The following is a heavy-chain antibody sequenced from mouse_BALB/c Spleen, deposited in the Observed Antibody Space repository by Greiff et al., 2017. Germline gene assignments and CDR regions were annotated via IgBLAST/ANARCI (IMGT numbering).Heavy chain of an antibody. CDR1: GFTFSSYA. Sequence: EVQGVESGGGLVKPGGSLKLSCAASGFTFSSYAMSWVRQSPEKRLEWVAEISSGGSYTYYPDTVTGRFTISRDNAKNTLYLEMSSLRSEDTAMYYCARVDYGSSPLDYWGQGTTLTVSS. V-gene: IGHV5-9-4*01. J-gene: IGHJ2*01. D-gene: IGHD1-1*01. CDR2: ISSGGSYT. CDR3: ARVDYGSSPLDY.